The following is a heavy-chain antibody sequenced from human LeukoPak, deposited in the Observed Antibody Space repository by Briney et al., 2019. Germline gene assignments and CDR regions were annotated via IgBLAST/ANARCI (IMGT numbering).Heavy chain of an antibody. CDR1: GGSISGYY. D-gene: IGHD3-22*01. Sequence: SETLSLTCTVSGGSISGYYWNWIRQPAGKGLEWLGRVYATGNTNYNPSLWSRLSISIDTSRNQFSLRLSSVTAADTAIYYCARDRSYYSDTGADYWGQGIMVIVSS. V-gene: IGHV4-4*07. CDR2: VYATGNT. CDR3: ARDRSYYSDTGADY. J-gene: IGHJ4*02.